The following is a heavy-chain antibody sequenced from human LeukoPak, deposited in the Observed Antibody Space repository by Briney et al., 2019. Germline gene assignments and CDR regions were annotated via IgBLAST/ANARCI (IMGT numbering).Heavy chain of an antibody. D-gene: IGHD3-10*01. CDR2: ISSSSSYI. CDR3: ARDRRITMVRGVIEDY. V-gene: IGHV3-21*01. J-gene: IGHJ4*02. CDR1: GFTFSSYS. Sequence: PGGSLRLSCAASGFTFSSYSMNWVRQAPGKGLEWVSSISSSSSYIYYADSAKGRFTISRDNAKNSLYLQMNSLRAEDTAVYYCARDRRITMVRGVIEDYWGQGTLVTVSS.